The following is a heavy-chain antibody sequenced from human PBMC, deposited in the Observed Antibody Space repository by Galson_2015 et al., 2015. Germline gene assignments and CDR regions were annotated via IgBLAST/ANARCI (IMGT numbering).Heavy chain of an antibody. CDR3: AREYYDSSLYFDY. Sequence: SLRLSCAASGFTFSSYGMHWVRQAPGKGLEWVAVIWYDGSNKYYADSVKGRFTISRDNSKNTLYLQMNSLRAEDTAVYYCAREYYDSSLYFDYWGQGTLVTVSS. V-gene: IGHV3-33*01. CDR1: GFTFSSYG. CDR2: IWYDGSNK. D-gene: IGHD3-22*01. J-gene: IGHJ4*02.